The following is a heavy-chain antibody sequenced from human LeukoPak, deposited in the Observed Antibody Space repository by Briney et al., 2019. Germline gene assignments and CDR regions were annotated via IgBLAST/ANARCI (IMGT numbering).Heavy chain of an antibody. CDR3: ARDRCSSTSCYNTPNWFDP. J-gene: IGHJ5*02. CDR1: GFTFSSYS. CDR2: INWNGGSR. Sequence: GGSLRLSCAASGFTFSSYSMNWVRQAPGKGLEWVSGINWNGGSRGYADSVKGRFTISRDNAKNSVYLQMNSLRSEDTAFYHCARDRCSSTSCYNTPNWFDPWGQGTLVTVSS. D-gene: IGHD2-2*02. V-gene: IGHV3-20*01.